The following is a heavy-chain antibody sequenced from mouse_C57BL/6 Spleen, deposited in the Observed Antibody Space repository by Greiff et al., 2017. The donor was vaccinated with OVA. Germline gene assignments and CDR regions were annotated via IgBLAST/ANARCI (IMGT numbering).Heavy chain of an antibody. D-gene: IGHD1-1*01. J-gene: IGHJ4*01. CDR2: IDPSDSYT. Sequence: QVQLQQPGAELVRPGTSVKLSCKASGYTFTSYWMHWVKQRPGQGLEWIGVIDPSDSYTNYNQKFKGKATLTVDTSSSTAYMQLSSLTSEDSAVYYCARLAVVADAMDYWGKGTSVTVSS. CDR3: ARLAVVADAMDY. V-gene: IGHV1-59*01. CDR1: GYTFTSYW.